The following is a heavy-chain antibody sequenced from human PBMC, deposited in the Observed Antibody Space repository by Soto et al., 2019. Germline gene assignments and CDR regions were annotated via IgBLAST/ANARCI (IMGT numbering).Heavy chain of an antibody. V-gene: IGHV6-1*01. CDR3: ARGRLETDAFDI. Sequence: LSQTLSLTCAISGDSVSSNSAAWNWIRQSPWRGLEWLGRTYYRSEWYNDYAVSVKSPIRINSDTSKNQFSLQLNSVTPEDTAVYYCARGRLETDAFDIWGQGTMVTVSS. CDR1: GDSVSSNSAA. CDR2: TYYRSEWYN. D-gene: IGHD6-19*01. J-gene: IGHJ3*02.